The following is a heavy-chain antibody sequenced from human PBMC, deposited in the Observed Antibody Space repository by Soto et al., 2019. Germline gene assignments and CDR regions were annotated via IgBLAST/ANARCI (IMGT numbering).Heavy chain of an antibody. CDR2: ISYDGSIK. V-gene: IGHV3-30*18. CDR1: AFTFSGYG. D-gene: IGHD5-18*01. CDR3: ANSGYSRYKNIGV. Sequence: GGTLRLSCAASAFTFSGYGMHWVRQAPARGLEWVALISYDGSIKYYADSVRGLFTISRDNSKNTLYLQMNSLRAEDTAAYYCANSGYSRYKNIGVWGRGTTV. J-gene: IGHJ6*02.